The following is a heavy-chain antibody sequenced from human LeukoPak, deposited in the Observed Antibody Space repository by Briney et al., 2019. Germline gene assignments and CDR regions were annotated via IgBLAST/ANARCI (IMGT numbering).Heavy chain of an antibody. D-gene: IGHD2-15*01. CDR1: GFSFSNAW. CDR3: TTCTGGSCYSDY. V-gene: IGHV3-15*01. Sequence: GGSLRLSCAASGFSFSNAWMSWVRRAPGMGLEWVGRIKSKTTGGTTDFAAPVKGRFTISRDDSKNTLYLQMNSLKIEDTAVYYCTTCTGGSCYSDYWGQGTLVTVSS. CDR2: IKSKTTGGTT. J-gene: IGHJ4*02.